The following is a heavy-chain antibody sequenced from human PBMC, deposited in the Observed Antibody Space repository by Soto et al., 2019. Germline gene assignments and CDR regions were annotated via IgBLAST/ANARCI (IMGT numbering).Heavy chain of an antibody. Sequence: SETLSLTCAVSGFFISSGNYWGWIRKPPGKGLEWIGSIFHGGDTYYNPSLKSRVTISVDMSKNQFSLKLNSVTAADTAVYYCARARWYDAFDVWGQGTVVTVSS. J-gene: IGHJ3*01. CDR3: ARARWYDAFDV. CDR1: GFFISSGNY. V-gene: IGHV4-38-2*01. CDR2: IFHGGDT. D-gene: IGHD2-15*01.